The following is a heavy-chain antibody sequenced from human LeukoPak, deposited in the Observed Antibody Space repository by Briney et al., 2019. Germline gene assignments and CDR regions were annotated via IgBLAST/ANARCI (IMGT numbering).Heavy chain of an antibody. CDR2: IYYSGSA. CDR1: GYSITNNNW. V-gene: IGHV4-28*01. J-gene: IGHJ3*02. CDR3: ARNQAVAANRGAFDI. Sequence: PSDTLSLTCTVSGYSITNNNWWGWIRQPPGKGLEWIGYIYYSGSAYYNASFKSRVTMSVDSSKNQFSLELSSVTAVDTAVYYCARNQAVAANRGAFDIWGQGTMVTVSS. D-gene: IGHD6-19*01.